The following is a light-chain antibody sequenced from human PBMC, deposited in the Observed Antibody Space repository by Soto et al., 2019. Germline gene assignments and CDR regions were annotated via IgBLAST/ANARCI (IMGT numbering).Light chain of an antibody. CDR1: GSDIAGYNY. V-gene: IGLV2-14*01. Sequence: QSALTQPASVSGSLGQSITISCTGTGSDIAGYNYISWYQQLPGKAPKLMIYEVTIRPSGISDRFSGSKSGNTASLTISGLLAEDEADYYCTSYTSISTYVFGTGTKVTVL. J-gene: IGLJ1*01. CDR2: EVT. CDR3: TSYTSISTYV.